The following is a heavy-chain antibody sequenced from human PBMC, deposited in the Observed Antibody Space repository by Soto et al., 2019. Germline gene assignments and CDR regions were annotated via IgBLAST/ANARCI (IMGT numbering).Heavy chain of an antibody. J-gene: IGHJ4*02. V-gene: IGHV3-48*01. CDR2: ISSSSGTI. Sequence: EVQLVESGGGLVQPGGSLRLSCAASGFTFSGYNMNWVRQAPGKGLEWVSYISSSSGTIYYADSVKGRFTISRDNAKNSLYLQMNSLRAEDTAVYYCAKPRGYYDSSGYPNPDYWGQGTLVTVSS. CDR3: AKPRGYYDSSGYPNPDY. CDR1: GFTFSGYN. D-gene: IGHD3-22*01.